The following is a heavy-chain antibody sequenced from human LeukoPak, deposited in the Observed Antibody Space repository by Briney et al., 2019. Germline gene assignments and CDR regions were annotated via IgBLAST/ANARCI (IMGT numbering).Heavy chain of an antibody. CDR2: ISSSGSTI. CDR1: GFTFSDYY. V-gene: IGHV3-11*01. Sequence: GGSLRLSCAASGFTFSDYYMSWIRQAPGKGLEWVSYISSSGSTIYYADSVKGRFTISRDNAKNSLYLQMNSLRAEDTAVYYCARDGDFWSGSLYYFDYWGQGTLVTVSS. CDR3: ARDGDFWSGSLYYFDY. J-gene: IGHJ4*02. D-gene: IGHD3-3*01.